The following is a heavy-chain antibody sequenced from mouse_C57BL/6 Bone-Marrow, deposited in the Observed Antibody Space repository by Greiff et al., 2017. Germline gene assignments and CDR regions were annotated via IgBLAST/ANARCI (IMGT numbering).Heavy chain of an antibody. CDR1: GYTFTSYW. V-gene: IGHV1-69*01. D-gene: IGHD2-12*01. CDR2: IDPSDSYT. CDR3: ARTVYDVAWFAD. Sequence: QVQLQQPGAELVMPGASVKLSCKASGYTFTSYWMHWVKQRPGQGLEWIGEIDPSDSYTNYNQKFKGKSTLTIAKHSSTAYMQLSSLTSEDSSVYYCARTVYDVAWFADWGQGTLVTVSA. J-gene: IGHJ3*01.